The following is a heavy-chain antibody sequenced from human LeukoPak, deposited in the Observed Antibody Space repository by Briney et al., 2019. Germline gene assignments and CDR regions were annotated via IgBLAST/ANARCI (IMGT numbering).Heavy chain of an antibody. D-gene: IGHD1-26*01. CDR1: GFTFSRYG. CDR2: ISYDGSNK. V-gene: IGHV3-30*18. J-gene: IGHJ4*02. Sequence: PGGSLRLSCAASGFTFSRYGMHWVRQAPGKGLEWVAVISYDGSNKYYTDSVKGRFTISRDNSKNTLYLQMNSLRTEDTAVYSCAKDWEERGVGPTWGMGDWGQGTLVTVSS. CDR3: AKDWEERGVGPTWGMGD.